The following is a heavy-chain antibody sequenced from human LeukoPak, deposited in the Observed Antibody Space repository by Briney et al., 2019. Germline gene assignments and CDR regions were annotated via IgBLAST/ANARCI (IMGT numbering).Heavy chain of an antibody. D-gene: IGHD4-23*01. CDR2: IYYSGST. Sequence: SETLSLTCTVSGGSISSGSYYWGWIRQPPGKGLEWIRSIYYSGSTYYNPSLKSRVTISVDTSKNQFSLKLSSVTAADTAVYYCARLTRITPDYWGQGTLVTVSS. CDR3: ARLTRITPDY. V-gene: IGHV4-39*01. J-gene: IGHJ4*02. CDR1: GGSISSGSYY.